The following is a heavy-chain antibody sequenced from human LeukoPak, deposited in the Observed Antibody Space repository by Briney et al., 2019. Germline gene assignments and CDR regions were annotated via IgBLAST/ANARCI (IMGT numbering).Heavy chain of an antibody. CDR1: GFTFSSFA. Sequence: GGSLRLSCAASGFTFSSFAMSWVRQAPGKGLEWVSTISGSGGSTVYADSVKGRLTISRDNSKNTLYLQMNSLRDEDTAVYYCTKGGSYAPLDYWGQGTLVTVSS. V-gene: IGHV3-23*01. CDR3: TKGGSYAPLDY. J-gene: IGHJ4*02. D-gene: IGHD1-26*01. CDR2: ISGSGGST.